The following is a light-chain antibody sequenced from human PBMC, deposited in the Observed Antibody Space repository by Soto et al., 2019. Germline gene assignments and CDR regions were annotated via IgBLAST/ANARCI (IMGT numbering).Light chain of an antibody. V-gene: IGLV2-23*02. CDR2: EVN. Sequence: QSALTQPASVSGSPGQSITISCTGTSSDVGSYNLVSWYQQLPGKAPKLIIFEVNERPSGISNRFSGSKSGNTASLTISELQGEDEAHYYCCSHAGSSIFVFGGGTKVTVL. CDR1: SSDVGSYNL. J-gene: IGLJ2*01. CDR3: CSHAGSSIFV.